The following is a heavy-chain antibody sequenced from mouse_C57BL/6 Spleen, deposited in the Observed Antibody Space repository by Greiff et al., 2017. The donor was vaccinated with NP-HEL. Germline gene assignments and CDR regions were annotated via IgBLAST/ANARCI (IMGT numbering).Heavy chain of an antibody. D-gene: IGHD1-1*01. J-gene: IGHJ2*01. CDR3: ARDGGSNEYYFDY. V-gene: IGHV5-16*01. Sequence: EVKLVESEGGLVQPGSSMKLSCTASGFTFSDYYMAWVRQVPEKGLEWVANINYDGSSTYYLDSLKSRFIISRDNAKNILYLQMSSLKSEDTATYYCARDGGSNEYYFDYWGQGTTLTVSS. CDR2: INYDGSST. CDR1: GFTFSDYY.